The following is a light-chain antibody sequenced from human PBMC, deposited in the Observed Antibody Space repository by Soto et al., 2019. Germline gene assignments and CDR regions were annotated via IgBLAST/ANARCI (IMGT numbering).Light chain of an antibody. V-gene: IGKV4-1*01. CDR3: QQSYSTPLT. Sequence: IVLTQSPDSLGVSLGWRATISCKSSQSLLHDSDNRNNLTWFQHRPGQPPTLLLYWASTRESGVPDRFSGSGSGTDFTLTISSLQPEDFATYSCQQSYSTPLTFGQGTRLEIK. CDR1: QSLLHDSDNRNN. J-gene: IGKJ5*01. CDR2: WAS.